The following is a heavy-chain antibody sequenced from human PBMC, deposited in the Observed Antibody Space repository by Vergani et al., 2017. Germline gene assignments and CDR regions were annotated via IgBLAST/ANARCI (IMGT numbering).Heavy chain of an antibody. CDR1: GFRFREHG. D-gene: IGHD2-15*01. CDR3: TRSECSGTTCYGHYFDL. J-gene: IGHJ4*01. Sequence: EVQLLESGGGSVQPGESLRLSCVASGFRFREHGMNWVRQAPGKGLEWVSVIKSDGRISYAESVRGRFTISRDTSRNAVYLQMNILRVEDTGVYYCTRSECSGTTCYGHYFDLWGHGILVTVSS. CDR2: IKSDGRI. V-gene: IGHV3-66*02.